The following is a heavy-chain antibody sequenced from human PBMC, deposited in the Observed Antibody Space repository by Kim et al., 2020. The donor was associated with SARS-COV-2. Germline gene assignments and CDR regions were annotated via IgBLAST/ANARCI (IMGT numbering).Heavy chain of an antibody. J-gene: IGHJ4*02. CDR3: ARGLIAVAGTVDY. D-gene: IGHD6-19*01. V-gene: IGHV3-48*03. CDR2: ISSSGSTI. CDR1: GFTFSSYE. Sequence: GGSLRLSCAASGFTFSSYEMNWVRQAPGKGLEWVSYISSSGSTIYYADSVKGRFTISRDNAKNSLYLQMNSLRAEDTAVYYCARGLIAVAGTVDYWGQGTLVTVSS.